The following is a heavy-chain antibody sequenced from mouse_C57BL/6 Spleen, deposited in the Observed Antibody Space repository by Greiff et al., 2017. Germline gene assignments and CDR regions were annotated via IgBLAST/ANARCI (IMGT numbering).Heavy chain of an antibody. CDR1: GYTFTSYW. CDR3: ARVSYYGTRGYAMDY. D-gene: IGHD2-1*01. J-gene: IGHJ4*01. Sequence: QVQLQQPGAELVRPGTSVKLSCKASGYTFTSYWMHWVKQRPGQGLEWIGVIDPSDSYTNYNQKFKGKATLTVDTSSSTAYMQLSSLTSEDSAVYYCARVSYYGTRGYAMDYWGQGTSVTVSS. V-gene: IGHV1-59*01. CDR2: IDPSDSYT.